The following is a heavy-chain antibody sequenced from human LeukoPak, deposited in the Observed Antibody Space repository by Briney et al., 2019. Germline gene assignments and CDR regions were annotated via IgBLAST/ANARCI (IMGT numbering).Heavy chain of an antibody. V-gene: IGHV3-7*01. CDR1: GLTFSGFS. CDR2: IKQDGSER. D-gene: IGHD3-10*01. CDR3: ARAGSHWHYVY. Sequence: GGSLRLSCAASGLTFSGFSMSWVRQSPTKGLEWVANIKQDGSERYYVDSVRGRFTISRDNAKNSLSLQMNNLRVEDTAVYYCARAGSHWHYVYWGQGTVVTVSS. J-gene: IGHJ4*02.